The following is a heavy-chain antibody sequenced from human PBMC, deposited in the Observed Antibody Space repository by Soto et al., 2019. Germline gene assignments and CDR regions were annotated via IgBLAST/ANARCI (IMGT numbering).Heavy chain of an antibody. CDR1: GYTLTELS. Sequence: QVQLVQSGAEVKKPGASVKVSCKVSGYTLTELSMHWVRQAPGKGLEWMGGFDPEDGETIYAQKCQGRVTMTEDTSTDTAYMELSSLRSADTAVYYCATGKPVTTFPFLDYWGQGTLVTVSS. V-gene: IGHV1-24*01. J-gene: IGHJ4*02. D-gene: IGHD3-10*02. CDR3: ATGKPVTTFPFLDY. CDR2: FDPEDGET.